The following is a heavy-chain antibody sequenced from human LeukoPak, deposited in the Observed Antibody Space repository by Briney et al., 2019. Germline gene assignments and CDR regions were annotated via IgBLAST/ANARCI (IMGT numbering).Heavy chain of an antibody. CDR2: ISSGSSYM. CDR1: GFTFSRYS. J-gene: IGHJ4*02. V-gene: IGHV3-21*01. D-gene: IGHD3-22*01. Sequence: GGSLRLSCAASGFTFSRYSMNWVRQAPAKGLEWVSSISSGSSYMYYADSVKGRFTISRDNAKNSLYLQMNSLRAEDTAVYYCARDGYYYDSSGSFDYWGQGTLVTVSS. CDR3: ARDGYYYDSSGSFDY.